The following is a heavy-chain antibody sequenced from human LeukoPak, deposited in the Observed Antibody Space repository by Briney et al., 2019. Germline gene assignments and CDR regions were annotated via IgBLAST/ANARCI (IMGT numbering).Heavy chain of an antibody. D-gene: IGHD3-10*01. J-gene: IGHJ4*02. Sequence: GGSLRLSCAASGFTFSSYSMNWVRQAPGKGLEWVSSISSSSSYIYYADSVKGRFTISRDNAKNSLYLQMNSLRAEDTAVYYCARDRHVVRGVFIRDFDYWGQGTLVTVSS. CDR2: ISSSSSYI. V-gene: IGHV3-21*01. CDR3: ARDRHVVRGVFIRDFDY. CDR1: GFTFSSYS.